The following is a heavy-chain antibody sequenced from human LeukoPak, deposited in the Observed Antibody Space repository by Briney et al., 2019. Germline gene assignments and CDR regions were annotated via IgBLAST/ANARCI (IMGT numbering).Heavy chain of an antibody. D-gene: IGHD3-10*01. CDR3: ARVGYGSGSWGWFDP. J-gene: IGHJ5*02. Sequence: YIYYSGTTDYNPTLKSRVSMSVDTSKNQFFLNLTSVTAADTAIYYCARVGYGSGSWGWFDPWGQGTLVTVSS. CDR2: IYYSGTT. V-gene: IGHV4-59*01.